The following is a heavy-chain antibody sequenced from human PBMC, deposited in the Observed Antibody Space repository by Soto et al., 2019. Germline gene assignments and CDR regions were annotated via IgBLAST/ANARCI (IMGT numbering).Heavy chain of an antibody. Sequence: ASVKVSCKASGYTFTDYYMHWVRQAPGQGPEWMGWINPHSGGTGFAQKFQGRVTMTRDTSISTAYMELSRLRSDDTAVYYCARGDSSGPRYFQHWGQGTLVTVS. D-gene: IGHD6-19*01. V-gene: IGHV1-2*02. CDR2: INPHSGGT. CDR3: ARGDSSGPRYFQH. J-gene: IGHJ1*01. CDR1: GYTFTDYY.